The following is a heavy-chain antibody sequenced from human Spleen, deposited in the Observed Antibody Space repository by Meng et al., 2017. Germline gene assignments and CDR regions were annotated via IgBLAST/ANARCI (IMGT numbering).Heavy chain of an antibody. CDR3: ARPTINDYGDFGH. J-gene: IGHJ4*02. Sequence: GESLKISCAASGFTFSTYWMSWVRQAPGKGLEWVANIKQDGSDKHYVDSVKGRFTISRDNAKNSLYLQMNSLRAEDTAVYYCARPTINDYGDFGHWGQGILVTVSS. D-gene: IGHD4-17*01. V-gene: IGHV3-7*01. CDR2: IKQDGSDK. CDR1: GFTFSTYW.